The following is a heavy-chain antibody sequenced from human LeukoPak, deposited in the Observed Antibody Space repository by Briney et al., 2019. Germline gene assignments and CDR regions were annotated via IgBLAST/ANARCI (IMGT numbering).Heavy chain of an antibody. Sequence: GGSLRLSCAASGFSFTDYYMSWIRQAPGKGLERDSDISSSGSTIYYVDSVKGRFTISRDNAKNSLYLQMDSLRAEDTAVYYCARIGGSGGRRLYYFDYWGQGTLVTVSS. J-gene: IGHJ4*02. V-gene: IGHV3-11*01. CDR2: ISSSGSTI. CDR1: GFSFTDYY. CDR3: ARIGGSGGRRLYYFDY. D-gene: IGHD1-26*01.